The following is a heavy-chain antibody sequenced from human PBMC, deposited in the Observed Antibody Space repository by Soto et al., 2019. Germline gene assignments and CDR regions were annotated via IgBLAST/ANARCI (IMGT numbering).Heavy chain of an antibody. D-gene: IGHD5-18*01. CDR2: IYHSGST. J-gene: IGHJ4*02. CDR3: ARHRYSYGVYYFDY. CDR1: GGSISRHNW. V-gene: IGHV4-4*02. Sequence: PSETLSFTYAVSGGSISRHNWCSWVRQPPGKGQEWIGEIYHSGSTNYNPSLKSRVTISVDKSKNQFSLKLSSVTAADTAVYYCARHRYSYGVYYFDYWGQGTLVTVSS.